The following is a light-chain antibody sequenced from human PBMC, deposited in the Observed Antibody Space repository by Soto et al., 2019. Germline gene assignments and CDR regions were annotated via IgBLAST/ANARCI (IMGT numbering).Light chain of an antibody. Sequence: DIQMTQSPSSLSASVGDRVTITCRASQSIVTYLNWYLQKPGKAPKLLIYAASNLQSGVPSRFSGSGSGTDFTLTISSLQPVDSATYYCQQYTDFQYTFGQGTKVEI. V-gene: IGKV1-39*01. CDR1: QSIVTY. CDR3: QQYTDFQYT. CDR2: AAS. J-gene: IGKJ2*01.